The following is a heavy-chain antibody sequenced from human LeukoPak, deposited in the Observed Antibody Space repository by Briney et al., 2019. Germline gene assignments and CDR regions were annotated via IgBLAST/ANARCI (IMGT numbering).Heavy chain of an antibody. V-gene: IGHV3-23*01. Sequence: GGSLRLSCAASGFTFSSYAMSWVRQAPGKGLEWVSAISGSGGSTYYADSVKGRFTISRDNSKNTLYLQMNSLRAEDTAVYYCAKDSGIGRSGSYSYWGQGTLVTVSS. CDR1: GFTFSSYA. CDR2: ISGSGGST. CDR3: AKDSGIGRSGSYSY. J-gene: IGHJ4*02. D-gene: IGHD3-10*01.